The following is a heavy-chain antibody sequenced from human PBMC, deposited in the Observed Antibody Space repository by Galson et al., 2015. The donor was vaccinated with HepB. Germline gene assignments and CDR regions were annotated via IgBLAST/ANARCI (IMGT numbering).Heavy chain of an antibody. Sequence: SLRLSCAASGFTFSSYAMSWVRQAPGKGLEWVSAISGSGGSTYYADSVKGRFTISRDNSKNTLYLQMNSLRAEDTAVYYCAKVKMTTVTTLGYFQHWGQGTLVTVSS. J-gene: IGHJ1*01. CDR2: ISGSGGST. V-gene: IGHV3-23*01. CDR3: AKVKMTTVTTLGYFQH. CDR1: GFTFSSYA. D-gene: IGHD4-17*01.